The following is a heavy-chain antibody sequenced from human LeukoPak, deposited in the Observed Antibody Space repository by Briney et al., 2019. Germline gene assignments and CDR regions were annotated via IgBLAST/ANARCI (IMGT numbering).Heavy chain of an antibody. CDR1: GFTVSSNY. CDR2: IYSGGST. D-gene: IGHD3-22*01. J-gene: IGHJ4*02. Sequence: GGSLRLSCAASGFTVSSNYMSWVRQAPGKGLEWVSVIYSGGSTYYADSVKGRFTISRDNSKNTLYLQMNSLRAEDTAVYYCARDYYDSSSYSHYWGQGTLVTVSS. CDR3: ARDYYDSSSYSHY. V-gene: IGHV3-53*01.